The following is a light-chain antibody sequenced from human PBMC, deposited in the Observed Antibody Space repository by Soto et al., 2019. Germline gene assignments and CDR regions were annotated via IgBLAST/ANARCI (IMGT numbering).Light chain of an antibody. J-gene: IGKJ1*01. CDR2: GAS. CDR3: QHYNNWPPLT. Sequence: EIVMTQSPATLSVSPGERATLTCRASQSVSTNVAWYQQKFGQAPRLLIYGASTRATGVPARFSGSGSGTEFTLTISSLQSEDFAVYYCQHYNNWPPLTFGQGTKVELK. CDR1: QSVSTN. V-gene: IGKV3-15*01.